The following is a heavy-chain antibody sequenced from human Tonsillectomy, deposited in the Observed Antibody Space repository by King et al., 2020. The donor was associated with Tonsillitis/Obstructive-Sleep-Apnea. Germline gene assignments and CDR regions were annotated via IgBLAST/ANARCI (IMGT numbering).Heavy chain of an antibody. V-gene: IGHV3-11*06. CDR2: ISTSSST. CDR1: GFTFSDYY. J-gene: IGHJ6*02. D-gene: IGHD2-15*01. Sequence: VQLVESGGGLVKPGGSLRLSCAASGFTFSDYYMSWIRQAPGKVLEGVSYISTSSSTNYADSVKGRFTISRDNAKNSLHLQMNSLRAEEPAVYYCSRDRFLGDIVVPSYYGMDVWGQGTTVTVSS. CDR3: SRDRFLGDIVVPSYYGMDV.